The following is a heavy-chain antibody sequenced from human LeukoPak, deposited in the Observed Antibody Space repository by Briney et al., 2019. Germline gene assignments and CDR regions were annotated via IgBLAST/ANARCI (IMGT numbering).Heavy chain of an antibody. D-gene: IGHD3-22*01. V-gene: IGHV3-23*01. CDR3: AKHRRVAITTTYDY. J-gene: IGHJ4*02. CDR1: GFTFSSYA. CDR2: ISGSGGST. Sequence: GGSLRLSCAASGFTFSSYAMSWVRQAPGKGLEWVSAISGSGGSTYYADSVKGRFTISRDNSKNTLYLQMNSLRAEDAAVYYCAKHRRVAITTTYDYWGQGTLVTVSS.